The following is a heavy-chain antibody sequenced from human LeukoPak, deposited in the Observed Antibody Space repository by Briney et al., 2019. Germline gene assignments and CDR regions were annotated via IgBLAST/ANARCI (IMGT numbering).Heavy chain of an antibody. CDR1: GDSLTEVP. V-gene: IGHV1-24*01. CDR3: ATVRDFVTIAVPGFNV. J-gene: IGHJ6*04. Sequence: ASVKVSCKDSGDSLTEVPMYWVRQAPGKGLEWMGGFYAEEGETFYAQTFQGRVTLTEDTSTDTEYMELSSLRSEGTAIYYCATVRDFVTIAVPGFNVWGKGTTVTVSS. CDR2: FYAEEGET. D-gene: IGHD6-19*01.